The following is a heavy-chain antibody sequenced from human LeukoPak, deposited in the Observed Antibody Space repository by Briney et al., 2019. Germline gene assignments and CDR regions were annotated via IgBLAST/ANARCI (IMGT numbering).Heavy chain of an antibody. CDR3: ARVLTPSGYDYWAFDS. Sequence: PSETLSLTCTVSGGSISSSSYYWGWIRQPPGKGLEWIGSIYYSGSTYYNPSLKSRVTISVDTSKNHFSLELSSVTAADTAMYYCARVLTPSGYDYWAFDSWGQGTLVTVSS. CDR1: GGSISSSSYY. CDR2: IYYSGST. V-gene: IGHV4-39*07. D-gene: IGHD5-12*01. J-gene: IGHJ4*02.